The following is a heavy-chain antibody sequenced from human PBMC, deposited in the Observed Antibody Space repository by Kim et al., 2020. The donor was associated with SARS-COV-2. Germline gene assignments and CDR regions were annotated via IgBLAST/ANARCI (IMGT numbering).Heavy chain of an antibody. D-gene: IGHD6-19*01. V-gene: IGHV4-31*02. J-gene: IGHJ5*02. CDR3: ARRSGIAVAGQAGGWFDP. Sequence: KSRVTISVDTSKNQFSLKRGSVTAADTAVYYCARRSGIAVAGQAGGWFDPWGQGTLVTVSS.